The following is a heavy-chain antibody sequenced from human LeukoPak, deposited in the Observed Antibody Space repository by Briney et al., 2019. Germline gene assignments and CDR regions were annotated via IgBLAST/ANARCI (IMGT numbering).Heavy chain of an antibody. V-gene: IGHV3-23*01. Sequence: GGSLRLSCAASGFTFSSYAMSWVRQAPGKGLEWVSAISGSGGSTYYADSVKGRFTISRDNSKNTLYLQMNSLRAEDTAVYYCAKLTTVTTTLKYYFDYWGKGTLVTVSS. CDR3: AKLTTVTTTLKYYFDY. J-gene: IGHJ4*02. CDR2: ISGSGGST. CDR1: GFTFSSYA. D-gene: IGHD4-17*01.